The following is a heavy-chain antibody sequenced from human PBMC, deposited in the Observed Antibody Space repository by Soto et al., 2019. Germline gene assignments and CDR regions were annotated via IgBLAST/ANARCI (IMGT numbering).Heavy chain of an antibody. CDR3: ARGAILLWFGEFAYYGMDV. V-gene: IGHV6-1*01. Sequence: SQTLSLTCAISGDSVSSNSAAWNWIRQSPSRGLEWLGRTYYRSKWYNDYAVSVKSRITINPDTSKNQFSLQLNSVTPEDTAVYYCARGAILLWFGEFAYYGMDVWGQGTTVTVSS. J-gene: IGHJ6*02. D-gene: IGHD3-10*01. CDR2: TYYRSKWYN. CDR1: GDSVSSNSAA.